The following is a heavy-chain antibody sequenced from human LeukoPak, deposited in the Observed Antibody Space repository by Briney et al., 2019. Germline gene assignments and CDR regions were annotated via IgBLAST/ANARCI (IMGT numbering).Heavy chain of an antibody. D-gene: IGHD3-10*01. V-gene: IGHV1-69*01. J-gene: IGHJ6*02. CDR3: ARAGYYYGSGSMRDYYYGMDV. CDR1: GGTFSSYA. Sequence: ASVKVSCKASGGTFSSYAISWVRLAPGQGLEWMGGIIPIFGTANYAQKFQGRVTITADESTSTAYMELSSLRSEDTAVYYCARAGYYYGSGSMRDYYYGMDVWGQGTTVTVSS. CDR2: IIPIFGTA.